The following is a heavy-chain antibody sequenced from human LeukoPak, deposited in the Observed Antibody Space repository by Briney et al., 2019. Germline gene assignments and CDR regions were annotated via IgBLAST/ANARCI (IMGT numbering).Heavy chain of an antibody. V-gene: IGHV3-20*04. CDR3: AKGSLLLYSSNWGYFDY. CDR2: INWNGGST. D-gene: IGHD6-13*01. J-gene: IGHJ4*02. Sequence: RSGGSLRLSCAASGFTFSSYWMSWVRQAPGKGLEWVSAINWNGGSTGYADSVKGRFTISRDNAKNSLYLQMNSLRAEDTAVYYCAKGSLLLYSSNWGYFDYWGQGTLVTVSS. CDR1: GFTFSSYW.